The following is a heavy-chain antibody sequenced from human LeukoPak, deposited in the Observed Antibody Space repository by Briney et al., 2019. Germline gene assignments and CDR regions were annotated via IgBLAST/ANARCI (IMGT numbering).Heavy chain of an antibody. Sequence: PGRSLRLSCAASGFTFSSYAMHWVRQAPGKGLEWVSSISSSSSYIYYADSVKGRFTISRDNAKNSLYLQMNSLRAEDTAVYYCARTPMVRGVNWFDPWGQGTLVTVSS. D-gene: IGHD3-10*01. CDR3: ARTPMVRGVNWFDP. V-gene: IGHV3-21*01. J-gene: IGHJ5*02. CDR1: GFTFSSYA. CDR2: ISSSSSYI.